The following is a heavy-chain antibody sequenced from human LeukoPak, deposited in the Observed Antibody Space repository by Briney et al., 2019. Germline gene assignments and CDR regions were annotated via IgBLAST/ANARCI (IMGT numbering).Heavy chain of an antibody. CDR3: ARDLIAAAPNYYGMDV. D-gene: IGHD6-13*01. Sequence: PGGSLRLSCAASGFTFSSYAMSWVRQAPGKGLEWVSAISGSGGSTYYADSVKGRFTISRDNSKNTLYLQMNSLRAEDTAVYYCARDLIAAAPNYYGMDVWGQGTTVTVFS. CDR2: ISGSGGST. V-gene: IGHV3-23*01. CDR1: GFTFSSYA. J-gene: IGHJ6*02.